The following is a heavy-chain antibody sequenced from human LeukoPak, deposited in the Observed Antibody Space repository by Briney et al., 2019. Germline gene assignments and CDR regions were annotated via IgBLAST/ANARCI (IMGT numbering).Heavy chain of an antibody. D-gene: IGHD1-7*01. Sequence: SVKVSCKASGGTFSSYAISWVRQAPGQGLEWMGRIIPIFGTANYAQKFQGRVTITTDESTSTAYMELSSLRSEDTAVYYCARPDITGTTYGSAGAFDIWGQGTMVTVSS. CDR2: IIPIFGTA. V-gene: IGHV1-69*05. CDR1: GGTFSSYA. CDR3: ARPDITGTTYGSAGAFDI. J-gene: IGHJ3*02.